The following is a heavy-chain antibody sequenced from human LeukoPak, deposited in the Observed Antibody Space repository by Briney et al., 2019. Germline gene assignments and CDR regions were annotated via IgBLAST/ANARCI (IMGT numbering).Heavy chain of an antibody. CDR2: ISGSGGST. J-gene: IGHJ6*03. CDR1: GFTFSSYA. Sequence: GGSLSLSCAASGFTFSSYAMSWVRQAPGKGLEGVSAISGSGGSTYYADSVEGLFTISRDNSNNTLYLQMSSLRAEDTAVYYCAREPFDFGYMDVWGKGTTVTVSS. V-gene: IGHV3-23*01. CDR3: AREPFDFGYMDV. D-gene: IGHD3-3*01.